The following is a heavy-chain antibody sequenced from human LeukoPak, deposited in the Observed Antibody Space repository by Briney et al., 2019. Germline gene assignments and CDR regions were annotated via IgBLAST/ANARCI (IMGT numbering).Heavy chain of an antibody. Sequence: KTSETLSLTCTVSGGSSTNYFWSWVRQSPGKGLEWVGYIYNSGNTNYNPSLKSRVTISRDMSRNQSSLKLRSVTAADTAVYYCARVSGSGWYYFDHWGQGTLVTVSS. CDR2: IYNSGNT. CDR3: ARVSGSGWYYFDH. V-gene: IGHV4-59*01. CDR1: GGSSTNYF. J-gene: IGHJ4*02. D-gene: IGHD6-19*01.